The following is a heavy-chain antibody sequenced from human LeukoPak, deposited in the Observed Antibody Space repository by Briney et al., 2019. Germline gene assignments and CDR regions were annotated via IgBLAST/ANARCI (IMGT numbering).Heavy chain of an antibody. CDR3: ASGPGYSSSYDSYYYYYMDV. Sequence: SETLSLTCTVSGGSISSYYWSWIRQPAGKGLEWIGRIYTSGSTNYNPSLKSRVTMSVDTSKNQFSLKLSSVTAADTAVYYCASGPGYSSSYDSYYYYYMDVWGKGTTVTVSS. CDR2: IYTSGST. D-gene: IGHD6-13*01. J-gene: IGHJ6*03. CDR1: GGSISSYY. V-gene: IGHV4-4*07.